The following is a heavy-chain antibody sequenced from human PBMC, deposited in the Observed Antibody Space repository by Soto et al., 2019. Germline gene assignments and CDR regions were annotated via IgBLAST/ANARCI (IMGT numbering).Heavy chain of an antibody. CDR1: GGSISSYY. D-gene: IGHD6-13*01. J-gene: IGHJ6*02. V-gene: IGHV4-59*01. CDR2: IYYSGST. Sequence: PSETLSLTCTVSGGSISSYYWSWIRQPPGKGLEWIGYIYYSGSTNYNPSLKSRVTISVDTSKNQFSLKLSSVTAADTAVYYCARDGAEQQLASEGYYYYYYGMDVWGQGTTVTVS. CDR3: ARDGAEQQLASEGYYYYYYGMDV.